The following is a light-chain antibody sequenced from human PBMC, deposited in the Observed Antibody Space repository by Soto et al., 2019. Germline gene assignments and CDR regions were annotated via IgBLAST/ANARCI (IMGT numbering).Light chain of an antibody. CDR2: DSS. J-gene: IGKJ4*01. Sequence: DIKMTESRSTLSASLGDRVTISCRASQSNSTWLAWHQQKPRKAPKLVIDDSSSLERGGPSRLSGTGSGTDFTLTISSLQPEDSAIYYFQQTKIVTRTFGGGTKVDIK. V-gene: IGKV1-5*01. CDR3: QQTKIVTRT. CDR1: QSNSTW.